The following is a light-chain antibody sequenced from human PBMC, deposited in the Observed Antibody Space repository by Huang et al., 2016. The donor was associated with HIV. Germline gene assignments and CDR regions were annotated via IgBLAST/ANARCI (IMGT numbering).Light chain of an antibody. CDR2: GES. Sequence: IVMTQSPVTLSVSPGERATLSCRASAGVSNNVAWYQQRHGQTPRLLIHGESTRHTGVPAKFSGRGYGTEFTLTITNLQPEDSAVYYCQHYNNWPPWTFGPGTQVEI. V-gene: IGKV3D-15*01. CDR3: QHYNNWPPWT. CDR1: AGVSNN. J-gene: IGKJ1*01.